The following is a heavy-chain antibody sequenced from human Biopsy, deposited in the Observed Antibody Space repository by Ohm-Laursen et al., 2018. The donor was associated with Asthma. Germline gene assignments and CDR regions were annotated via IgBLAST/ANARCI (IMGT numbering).Heavy chain of an antibody. D-gene: IGHD2-21*01. CDR3: AKDERSYYGSDSKYMQPVPLGD. J-gene: IGHJ4*02. Sequence: SLRLSCTAFGFSFSSSNINWVRQAPGKGLEWVSSINSGSTDIKYADSVKGRFIISRAKSENTLYLQMNSLTAEDTAVYHCAKDERSYYGSDSKYMQPVPLGDWGQGTLVIVSA. CDR2: INSGSTDI. CDR1: GFSFSSSN. V-gene: IGHV3-21*04.